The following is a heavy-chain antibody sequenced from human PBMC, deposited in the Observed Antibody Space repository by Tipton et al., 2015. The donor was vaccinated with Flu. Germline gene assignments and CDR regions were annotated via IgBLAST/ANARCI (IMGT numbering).Heavy chain of an antibody. CDR3: AKANNAPWDAFDI. CDR2: ISGSGGST. Sequence: CAASGFTFSSYAMSWVRQAPGKGLEWVSAISGSGGSTYYADSVKGRFTISRDNSKNTLYLQMNSLRAEDTAVYYCAKANNAPWDAFDIWGQGTMVTVSS. CDR1: GFTFSSYA. J-gene: IGHJ3*02. V-gene: IGHV3-23*01. D-gene: IGHD1/OR15-1a*01.